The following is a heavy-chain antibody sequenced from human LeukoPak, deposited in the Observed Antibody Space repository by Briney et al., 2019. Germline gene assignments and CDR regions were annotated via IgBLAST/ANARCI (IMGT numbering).Heavy chain of an antibody. CDR1: GGSISSGGYY. V-gene: IGHV4-30-2*01. CDR3: ARDHGGSYSDY. Sequence: SQTLSLTCTVSGGSISSGGYYWSWIRQPPGKGLEWIGYIYHSGSTYYNPSLKSRVTISVDRSKNQFSLKLTSVTAADTAVYYCARDHGGSYSDYWGQGTLVTVSS. D-gene: IGHD1-26*01. CDR2: IYHSGST. J-gene: IGHJ4*02.